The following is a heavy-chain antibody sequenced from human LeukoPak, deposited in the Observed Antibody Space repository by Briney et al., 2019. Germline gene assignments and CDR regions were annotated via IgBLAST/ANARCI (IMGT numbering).Heavy chain of an antibody. CDR2: IRYDESDK. V-gene: IGHV3-30*02. CDR1: GFTFSHYG. D-gene: IGHD3-10*02. CDR3: VELGITMIGGV. Sequence: PGGSLRLSCATSGFTFSHYGMHWVRQPPGRGLDWVAHIRYDESDKYYADSVKGRFTISRDISKNTVYLQMNSLRAEDTAVYYCVELGITMIGGVWGKGTTVTISS. J-gene: IGHJ6*04.